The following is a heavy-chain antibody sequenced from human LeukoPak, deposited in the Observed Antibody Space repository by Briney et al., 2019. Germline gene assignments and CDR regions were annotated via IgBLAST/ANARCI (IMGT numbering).Heavy chain of an antibody. CDR2: INPNSGGT. CDR3: ARAPNRQTYYLRG. D-gene: IGHD3-16*01. V-gene: IGHV1-2*02. J-gene: IGHJ4*02. CDR1: GGTFSSYA. Sequence: ASVKVSCKASGGTFSSYAISWVRQAPGQGLEWMGWINPNSGGTNYAQKFQGRVTMTRDTSTSTVYMELSSLRSEDTAVYYCARAPNRQTYYLRGWGQGTLVTVSS.